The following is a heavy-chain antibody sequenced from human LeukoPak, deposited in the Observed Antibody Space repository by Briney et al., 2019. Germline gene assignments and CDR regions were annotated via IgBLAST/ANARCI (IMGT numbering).Heavy chain of an antibody. D-gene: IGHD1-14*01. CDR3: ARDLRTFYGMDL. CDR2: ITSNSNT. J-gene: IGHJ6*02. V-gene: IGHV3-21*06. Sequence: GGSLRLSCAASGFSFSIYSMNWVRQAPGKGLEWVSYITSNSNTRYADSVKGRFTVSRDNAQNSLFLRMDSLRGEDTAVCYCARDLRTFYGMDLWGQGTTVTVFS. CDR1: GFSFSIYS.